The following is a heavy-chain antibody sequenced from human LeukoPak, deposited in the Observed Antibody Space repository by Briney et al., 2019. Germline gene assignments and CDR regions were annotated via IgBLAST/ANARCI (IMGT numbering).Heavy chain of an antibody. Sequence: ASVKVSCKASGGTFSSYAMNWVRQAPGQGLERMGWINTNTGNPTYAQGFTGRFVFSLDTSVSTAYLQISSLKAEDTAVYYCARASSGSSWYNYYYYYGMDVWGQGTTVTVSS. CDR1: GGTFSSYA. CDR3: ARASSGSSWYNYYYYYGMDV. D-gene: IGHD6-13*01. J-gene: IGHJ6*02. CDR2: INTNTGNP. V-gene: IGHV7-4-1*02.